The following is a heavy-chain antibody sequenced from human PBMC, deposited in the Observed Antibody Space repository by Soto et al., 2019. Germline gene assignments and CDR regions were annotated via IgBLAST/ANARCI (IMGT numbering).Heavy chain of an antibody. CDR3: ARGAEYQLLSRDYFSGMDV. Sequence: VQLVEAGGGVVQPGRSLRLSCGASGFTFNSHGMHWVRQAPGKGLEWVAVISYEGSNNFYAESVKGRFTISRDNSKSTLYLQMNSLRREDTAVYYWARGAEYQLLSRDYFSGMDVWGQGTTFTVSS. D-gene: IGHD2-2*01. J-gene: IGHJ6*02. CDR2: ISYEGSNN. V-gene: IGHV3-30*03. CDR1: GFTFNSHG.